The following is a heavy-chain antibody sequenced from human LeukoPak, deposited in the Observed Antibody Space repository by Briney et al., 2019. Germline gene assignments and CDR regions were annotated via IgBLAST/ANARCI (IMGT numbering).Heavy chain of an antibody. CDR1: GGSISSYY. D-gene: IGHD6-6*01. J-gene: IGHJ4*02. V-gene: IGHV4-4*07. Sequence: SETLSLTCTVSGGSISSYYWSWIRQPAGKGLEWIGRIYTSGSTNYNPSLKSRVTISVDTSKNQFSLKLSSVTAADTAVYYCARGIAARPIYYFDYWGQGTLVTVSS. CDR2: IYTSGST. CDR3: ARGIAARPIYYFDY.